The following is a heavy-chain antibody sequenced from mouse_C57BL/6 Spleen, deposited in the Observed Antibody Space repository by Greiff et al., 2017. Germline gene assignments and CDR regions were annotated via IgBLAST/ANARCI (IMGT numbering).Heavy chain of an antibody. CDR1: GYTFTSYW. D-gene: IGHD1-1*01. V-gene: IGHV1-69*01. CDR2: IDPSDSYT. CDR3: ARPLDYGSSSPFAY. J-gene: IGHJ3*01. Sequence: QVQLQQSGAELVMPGASVKLSCKASGYTFTSYWMHWVKQRPGQGLEWIGEIDPSDSYTNYNQKFKGKSTLTVDKSSSTAYMQLSSLTSEDSAVYYCARPLDYGSSSPFAYWGQGTLVTVSA.